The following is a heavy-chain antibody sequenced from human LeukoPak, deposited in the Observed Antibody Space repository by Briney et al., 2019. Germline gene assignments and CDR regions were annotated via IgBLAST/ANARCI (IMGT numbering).Heavy chain of an antibody. Sequence: KPSETLSLTCTVSGGSLSNYYWRWIRQPPEKGLAWIGYIYKRGSRNYTPSLKSRVTISVDTSKSQLSLTLSSVTAADTAVYYCARRTGYYDGFDYWGQGTLVTVSS. D-gene: IGHD3/OR15-3a*01. J-gene: IGHJ4*02. CDR3: ARRTGYYDGFDY. CDR1: GGSLSNYY. V-gene: IGHV4-59*01. CDR2: IYKRGSR.